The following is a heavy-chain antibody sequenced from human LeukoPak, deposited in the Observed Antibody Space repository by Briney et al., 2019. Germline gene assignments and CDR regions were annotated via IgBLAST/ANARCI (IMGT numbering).Heavy chain of an antibody. CDR3: ARGILATSDAFDL. V-gene: IGHV3-48*01. J-gene: IGHJ3*01. CDR2: ISSSSSTR. CDR1: GFNFITYS. Sequence: GGSLRLSCGASGFNFITYSMNWVRQAPGKGLEWISYISSSSSTRFYADSVVGRFTISRDNAKDSVYLQMNGLRADDTATYYCARGILATSDAFDLWGRGTRVSVSS.